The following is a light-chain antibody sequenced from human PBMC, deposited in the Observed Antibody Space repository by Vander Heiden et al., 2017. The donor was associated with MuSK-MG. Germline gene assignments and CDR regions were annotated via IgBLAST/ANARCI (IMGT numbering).Light chain of an antibody. CDR2: GAS. CDR3: QQSDTSPQT. CDR1: QSISSY. J-gene: IGKJ2*01. V-gene: IGKV1-39*01. Sequence: DIQMTQSPSSLSASVGDRVTITCRASQSISSYLNWYQQKAGKVPKLLIYGASSLQSGAPSRFSGSGSGTDFTLTTSSLQPEDFATYYCQQSDTSPQTFGQGTKLXIK.